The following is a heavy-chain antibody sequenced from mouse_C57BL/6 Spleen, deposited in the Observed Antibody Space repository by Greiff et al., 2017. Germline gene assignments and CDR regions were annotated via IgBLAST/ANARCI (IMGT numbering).Heavy chain of an antibody. D-gene: IGHD2-1*01. CDR2: IHPSDSDT. V-gene: IGHV1-74*01. CDR3: AISQIPPIYYGNYGCAY. CDR1: GYTFTSYW. Sequence: QVQLQQPGAELVKPGASVKVSCKASGYTFTSYWMHWVKQRPGQGLEWIGRIHPSDSDTNYNQKFKGKATLTVDKSSSTAYMQLSSLTSEDSAVYYCAISQIPPIYYGNYGCAYWGQGTLVTVSA. J-gene: IGHJ3*01.